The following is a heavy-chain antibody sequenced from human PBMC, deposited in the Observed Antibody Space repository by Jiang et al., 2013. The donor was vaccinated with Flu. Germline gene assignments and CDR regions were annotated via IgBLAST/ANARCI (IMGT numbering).Heavy chain of an antibody. CDR1: GDSISTSDW. V-gene: IGHV4-4*02. CDR3: ARGRDYYGSGTYLYFDY. J-gene: IGHJ4*02. CDR2: IYRSGTP. D-gene: IGHD3-10*01. Sequence: GLVKPSGTLSLTCAVSGDSISTSDWWSWVRQPPGKGLEWIGQIYRSGTPNYNPSLKSRVTISVDKSKNQFSLELSSVTAADTAIYYCARGRDYYGSGTYLYFDYWGQGTLVTVSS.